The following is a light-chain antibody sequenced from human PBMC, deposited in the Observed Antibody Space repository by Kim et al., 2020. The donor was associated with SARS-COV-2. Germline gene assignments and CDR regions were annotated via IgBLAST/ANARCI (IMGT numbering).Light chain of an antibody. Sequence: DIQMTQSPSSLSASVGDRVTITCRASQTTSNYLNWYQQKPGKAPKLLIYAASTLQRGVPSRFGGTGSGTDFALTISSLQPEDFGTYYCQQSYSIPWTFGQGTKVDIK. CDR1: QTTSNY. J-gene: IGKJ1*01. CDR2: AAS. CDR3: QQSYSIPWT. V-gene: IGKV1-39*01.